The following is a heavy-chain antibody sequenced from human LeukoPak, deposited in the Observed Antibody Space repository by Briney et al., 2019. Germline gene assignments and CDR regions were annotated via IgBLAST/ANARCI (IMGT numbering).Heavy chain of an antibody. CDR1: GYTFTSCG. CDR3: ARDLDGSGSYYTDY. J-gene: IGHJ4*02. Sequence: GASVKVSCKASGYTFTSCGISWVRQAPGQGLEWMGWISAYNGNTNYVQNLPGRVTTTTDTSTSTAYMELRSLRSDDTAVYYCARDLDGSGSYYTDYWGQGTLVTVSS. CDR2: ISAYNGNT. V-gene: IGHV1-18*01. D-gene: IGHD3-10*01.